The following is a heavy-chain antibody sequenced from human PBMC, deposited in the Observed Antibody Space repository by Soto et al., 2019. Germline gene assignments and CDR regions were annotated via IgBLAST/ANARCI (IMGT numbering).Heavy chain of an antibody. Sequence: EVQLLQSGGGLEQPGNSLRLSCAASGFAFRLYAMAWVRQVPGKGLEWVSMITDSGDVPYYADSVKGRFTISRDNSNNTLYLKMDALRADDTATYYCVRDLRMPLDYWGQGSLVTVSS. V-gene: IGHV3-23*01. J-gene: IGHJ4*02. CDR3: VRDLRMPLDY. CDR1: GFAFRLYA. CDR2: ITDSGDVP. D-gene: IGHD2-2*01.